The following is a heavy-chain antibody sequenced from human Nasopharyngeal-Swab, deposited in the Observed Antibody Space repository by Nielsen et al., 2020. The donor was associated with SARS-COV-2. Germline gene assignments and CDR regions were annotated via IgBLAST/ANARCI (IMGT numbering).Heavy chain of an antibody. D-gene: IGHD6-13*01. CDR1: GDSVSSNSAA. Sequence: SETLSLTCAISGDSVSSNSAAWNWIRQSPSRGLEWLGRTYYRSKWYNAYAVSVKSRITINPDTSKNQFSLQLNSVTPEDTAVYYCARVRQQPGGGAFDIWGQGTMVTVSS. CDR2: TYYRSKWYN. J-gene: IGHJ3*02. CDR3: ARVRQQPGGGAFDI. V-gene: IGHV6-1*01.